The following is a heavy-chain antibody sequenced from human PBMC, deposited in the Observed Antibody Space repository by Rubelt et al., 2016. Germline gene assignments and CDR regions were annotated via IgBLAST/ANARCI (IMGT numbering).Heavy chain of an antibody. J-gene: IGHJ3*02. Sequence: VQLVESGGDLVQPGGSLRLSCSASGFTFSSFSMHWVRQAPGKGLEYVSAITPGGDGTYYADSVTGRFTISRDNSKKTLSLQMKSLRVEDTAVYYCAKDPNGDYVGGFDMWGQGTMVTVSS. CDR1: GFTFSSFS. CDR2: ITPGGDGT. CDR3: AKDPNGDYVGGFDM. D-gene: IGHD4-17*01. V-gene: IGHV3-64*04.